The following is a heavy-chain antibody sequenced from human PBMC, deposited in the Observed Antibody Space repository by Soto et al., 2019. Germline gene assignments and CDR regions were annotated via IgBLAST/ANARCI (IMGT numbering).Heavy chain of an antibody. V-gene: IGHV4-34*01. J-gene: IGHJ4*02. D-gene: IGHD2-2*01. CDR1: GGSFSGYY. CDR3: ARGALFPSSTSCYGGVCISDFDY. Sequence: SETLSLTCAVDGGSFSGYYWSWIRQPPGKGLEWIGEINHSGSTNYNPSLKSRVTISVDTSKNQFSLKLSSATAADTAVYYCARGALFPSSTSCYGGVCISDFDYWGQGTLVTVSS. CDR2: INHSGST.